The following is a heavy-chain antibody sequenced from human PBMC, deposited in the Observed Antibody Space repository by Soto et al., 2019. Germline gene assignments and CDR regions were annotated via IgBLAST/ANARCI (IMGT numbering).Heavy chain of an antibody. CDR1: GGTFSSYA. CDR2: IIPIFGTA. J-gene: IGHJ6*02. D-gene: IGHD5-12*01. CDR3: ARGDTDSGYDYYYYYGMDV. Sequence: SVKVSCKASGGTFSSYAISWVRHAPGQGLERMGGIIPIFGTANYAQKFQGRVTITADDSTSTAYMELSSLRSEDTAVYYCARGDTDSGYDYYYYYGMDVWGQGTTVTVSS. V-gene: IGHV1-69*13.